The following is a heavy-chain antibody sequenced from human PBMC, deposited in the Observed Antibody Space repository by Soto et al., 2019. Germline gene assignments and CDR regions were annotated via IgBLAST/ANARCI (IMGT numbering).Heavy chain of an antibody. D-gene: IGHD2-8*02. J-gene: IGHJ4*02. V-gene: IGHV4-34*01. CDR2: INHSGST. Sequence: SETLCLTCAVYGGSFRGYYWTWIRQPPGTGLEWIGEINHSGSTNYNPSLKSQVTISVDTSKNQFSLKLTSVTAADTAVYYCARDKITGLFDYWGQGTLVTVSS. CDR1: GGSFRGYY. CDR3: ARDKITGLFDY.